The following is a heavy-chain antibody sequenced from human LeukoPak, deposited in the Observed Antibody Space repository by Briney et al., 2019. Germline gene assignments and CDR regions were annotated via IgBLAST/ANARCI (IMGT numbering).Heavy chain of an antibody. CDR3: AKSVVVAAYYYFDY. V-gene: IGHV3-23*01. CDR2: IRNYGGST. D-gene: IGHD2-15*01. J-gene: IGHJ4*02. CDR1: GFTFSSYD. Sequence: QPGGSLRLSCAASGFTFSSYDMSWVRQAPGKGLEWVSGIRNYGGSTYYADSVKGRFTISRDNSKNTLYLQMNSLRAEDTAVYYCAKSVVVAAYYYFDYWGQGTLVTVSS.